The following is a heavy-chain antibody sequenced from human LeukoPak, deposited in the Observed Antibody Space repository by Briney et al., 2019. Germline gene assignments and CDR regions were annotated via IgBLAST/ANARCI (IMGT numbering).Heavy chain of an antibody. CDR1: GGSFSGYY. V-gene: IGHV4-34*01. D-gene: IGHD6-13*01. CDR2: INHSGST. Sequence: KPSETLSLTCAVYGGSFSGYYWSWIRQPPGKGLEWIGEINHSGSTNYNPSLKSRVTISVDTSKNQFSLKLSSVTAADTAVYYCASRAPPAAYWGQGTLVTVSS. CDR3: ASRAPPAAY. J-gene: IGHJ4*02.